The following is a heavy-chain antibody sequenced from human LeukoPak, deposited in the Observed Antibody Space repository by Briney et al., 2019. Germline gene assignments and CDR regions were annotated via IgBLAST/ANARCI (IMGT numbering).Heavy chain of an antibody. J-gene: IGHJ4*02. CDR1: GFTFGDYA. D-gene: IGHD3-10*01. V-gene: IGHV3-49*04. CDR2: IRSKAYGGTT. Sequence: HPGGSLRLSCTSSGFTFGDYAMSWVRQAPGKGLEWVGFIRSKAYGGTTEYAASVKGRFTISRDDSKTIAYLQMNSLKTEDTTVYYCSGSFGQLTFFDYWGQGTLVTVSS. CDR3: SGSFGQLTFFDY.